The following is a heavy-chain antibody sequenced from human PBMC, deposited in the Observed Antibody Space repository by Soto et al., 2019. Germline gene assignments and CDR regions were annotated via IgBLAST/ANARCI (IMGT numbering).Heavy chain of an antibody. CDR1: GFSIGGNP. D-gene: IGHD1-1*01. CDR3: ARGLNDDS. Sequence: GGSLRLSCEVSGFSIGGNPMSWVRQAPGQGLEWVASIHTVGSTYYADSVQGRFTISRENSKNTLFLQMNSLRVGDTAIYFCARGLNDDSWGQGTPVTVSS. V-gene: IGHV3-53*01. J-gene: IGHJ4*02. CDR2: IHTVGST.